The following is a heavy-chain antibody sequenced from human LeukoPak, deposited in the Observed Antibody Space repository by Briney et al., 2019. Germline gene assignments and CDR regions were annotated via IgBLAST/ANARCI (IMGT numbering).Heavy chain of an antibody. J-gene: IGHJ4*02. V-gene: IGHV3-21*01. Sequence: PGGSLSLSCAASGFTFSSYSMNWVRQAPGKGLEWVSSISSTSSYIYYADSVKGRFTISRDNAKNSLFLQMNSLRAEDTAVYYCARELMGLTMIVVVNPIDYWGQGTLVTVSS. CDR2: ISSTSSYI. CDR3: ARELMGLTMIVVVNPIDY. CDR1: GFTFSSYS. D-gene: IGHD3-22*01.